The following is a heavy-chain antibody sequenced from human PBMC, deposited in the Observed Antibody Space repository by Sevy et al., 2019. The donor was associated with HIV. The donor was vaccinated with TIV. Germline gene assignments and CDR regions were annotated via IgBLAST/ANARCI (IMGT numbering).Heavy chain of an antibody. J-gene: IGHJ6*02. Sequence: SQTLSLTCAISGDSVSSNSAAWNWIRQSPLRGLEWLGRTYYRSKWYNDYAVSVKSRITINPDTSKNQFSLQLNSVTPEDTAVYYCARDPGYSSSWYGPRYYYYGMDVWGQGTTVTVSS. D-gene: IGHD6-13*01. V-gene: IGHV6-1*01. CDR1: GDSVSSNSAA. CDR3: ARDPGYSSSWYGPRYYYYGMDV. CDR2: TYYRSKWYN.